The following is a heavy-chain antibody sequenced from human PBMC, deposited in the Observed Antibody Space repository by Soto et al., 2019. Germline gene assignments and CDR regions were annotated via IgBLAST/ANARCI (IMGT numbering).Heavy chain of an antibody. J-gene: IGHJ4*02. CDR3: ARDNWGNYYDSSGYYHLDY. CDR1: GGTFSSYA. V-gene: IGHV1-69*13. CDR2: IIPIFGTA. D-gene: IGHD3-22*01. Sequence: SVKVSCKASGGTFSSYAISWVRQAPGQGLEWMGGIIPIFGTANYAQKFQGRVTITADESTSTAYMELSSLRSEDTAVYYCARDNWGNYYDSSGYYHLDYWGQGTLVTVSS.